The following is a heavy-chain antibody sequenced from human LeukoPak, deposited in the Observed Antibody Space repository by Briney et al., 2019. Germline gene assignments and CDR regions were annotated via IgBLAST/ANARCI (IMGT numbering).Heavy chain of an antibody. Sequence: GASVKVSCKASGGTFSSYAISWVRQAPGQGLEWLGRIIPIFGTANYAQKFQRRVTITTDQPTSTAHMELSSLRSEDTAVYYCARDKGDFWSGYYPPPDYWGQGTLVTVSS. CDR1: GGTFSSYA. V-gene: IGHV1-69*05. J-gene: IGHJ4*02. D-gene: IGHD3-3*01. CDR3: ARDKGDFWSGYYPPPDY. CDR2: IIPIFGTA.